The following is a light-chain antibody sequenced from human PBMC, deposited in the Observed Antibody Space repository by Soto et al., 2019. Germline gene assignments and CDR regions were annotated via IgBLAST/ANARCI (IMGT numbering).Light chain of an antibody. CDR3: CSYAGSYTWV. J-gene: IGLJ2*01. CDR1: SSDVGAYNF. Sequence: QYALTQPRSVSGSPGQSVTISCTGTSSDVGAYNFVSWYQQHPGKAPKLMIYDVSKRPSGVPDRFSGSKSGNTASLTISGLQAEDEADYYCCSYAGSYTWVFGGGTKVTVL. V-gene: IGLV2-11*01. CDR2: DVS.